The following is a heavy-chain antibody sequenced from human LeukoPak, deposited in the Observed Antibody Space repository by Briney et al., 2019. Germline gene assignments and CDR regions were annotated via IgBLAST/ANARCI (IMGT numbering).Heavy chain of an antibody. V-gene: IGHV3-23*01. CDR2: ITDSGGDT. CDR3: AKGSASSRPYYFDY. CDR1: GFTFSNYA. D-gene: IGHD2-15*01. Sequence: GGSLRLSCAASGFTFSNYAMSCVRAAPGKGLEWVSAITDSGGDTYYADSVKGRFTISRDNSKNTLDLQMSSLRAEDTAVYYCAKGSASSRPYYFDYWGQGALVTVSS. J-gene: IGHJ4*02.